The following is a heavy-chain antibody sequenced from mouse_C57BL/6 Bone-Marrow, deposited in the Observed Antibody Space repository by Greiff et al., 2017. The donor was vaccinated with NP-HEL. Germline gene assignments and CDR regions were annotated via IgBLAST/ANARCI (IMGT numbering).Heavy chain of an antibody. CDR3: ARDGGMITTVPYAMDY. Sequence: QVQLKQPGAELVKPGASVKLSCKASGYTFTSYWMQWVKQRPGQGLEWIGEIDPSDSYTNYNQKFKGKATLTVDTSSSTAYMQLSSLTSEDSAVYYCARDGGMITTVPYAMDYWGQGTSVTVSS. V-gene: IGHV1-50*01. CDR1: GYTFTSYW. D-gene: IGHD2-4*01. J-gene: IGHJ4*01. CDR2: IDPSDSYT.